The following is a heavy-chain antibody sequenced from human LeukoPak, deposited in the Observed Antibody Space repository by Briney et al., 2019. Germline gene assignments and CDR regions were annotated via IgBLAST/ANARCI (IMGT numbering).Heavy chain of an antibody. Sequence: GGSLRLSCAASGFTFSYYWMGWVRQAPGKGLEGVAHIKQDGSEKYYVDSVRGRFTISRDNAKNSLYLQMNSMRAEDTAVYYCARDRLHYDSLTGYPADWGQGTLVTVSS. J-gene: IGHJ4*02. CDR2: IKQDGSEK. V-gene: IGHV3-7*01. CDR1: GFTFSYYW. CDR3: ARDRLHYDSLTGYPAD. D-gene: IGHD3-9*01.